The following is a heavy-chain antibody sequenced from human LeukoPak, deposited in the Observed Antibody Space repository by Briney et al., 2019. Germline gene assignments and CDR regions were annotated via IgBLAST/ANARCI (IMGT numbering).Heavy chain of an antibody. V-gene: IGHV1-2*02. CDR1: GYTFTSYY. CDR3: ARAGGGIFTVDY. D-gene: IGHD1-14*01. J-gene: IGHJ4*02. CDR2: INPNSGGT. Sequence: VASVKVSCKASGYTFTSYYMHWVRQAPGQGLEWMGWINPNSGGTNYAQKFQGRVTMTRDTSISTAYMELSRLRSDDTAVYYCARAGGGIFTVDYWGQGTLVTVSS.